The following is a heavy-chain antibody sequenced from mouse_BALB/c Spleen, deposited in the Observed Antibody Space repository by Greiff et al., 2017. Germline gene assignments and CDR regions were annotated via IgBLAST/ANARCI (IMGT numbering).Heavy chain of an antibody. Sequence: QLQESGPGLVKPSQSLSLTCTVTGYSITSDYAWNWIRQFPGNKLEWMGYISYSGSTSYNPSLKSRISITRDTSKNQFFLQLNSVTTEDTATYYCASPYGNYGGYAMDYWGQGTSVTVSS. CDR2: ISYSGST. J-gene: IGHJ4*01. CDR3: ASPYGNYGGYAMDY. CDR1: GYSITSDYA. D-gene: IGHD2-10*02. V-gene: IGHV3-2*02.